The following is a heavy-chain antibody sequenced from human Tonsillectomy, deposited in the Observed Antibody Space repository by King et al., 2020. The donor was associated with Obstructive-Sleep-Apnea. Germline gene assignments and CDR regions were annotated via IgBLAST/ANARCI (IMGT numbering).Heavy chain of an antibody. J-gene: IGHJ5*02. Sequence: VQLVESGGGVVQPGRSLRLSCAASGFTFSSYGMHWVRQAPGKGLEWVAIISYDGSNKYYADSVKGRFTISRDNSKNTLYLQINSLRAEDTAVYYCAKRGSHIYGSGSYYWFDPWGQGTLVTVSS. D-gene: IGHD3-10*01. CDR1: GFTFSSYG. CDR3: AKRGSHIYGSGSYYWFDP. V-gene: IGHV3-30*18. CDR2: ISYDGSNK.